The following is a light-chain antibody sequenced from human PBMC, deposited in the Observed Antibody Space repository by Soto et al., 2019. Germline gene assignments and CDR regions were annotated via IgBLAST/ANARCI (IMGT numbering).Light chain of an antibody. V-gene: IGKV3-20*01. Sequence: EIVLTQSPGTLSLSPGERATLSCRASQSVSSSFLAWYQQKPGQAPRLLIYGASSRATGIPDRFSGSGSGTDFTLTISRLEPEDVAVYYCQKYGSSPLTFGGGTKVEMK. CDR3: QKYGSSPLT. CDR1: QSVSSSF. J-gene: IGKJ4*01. CDR2: GAS.